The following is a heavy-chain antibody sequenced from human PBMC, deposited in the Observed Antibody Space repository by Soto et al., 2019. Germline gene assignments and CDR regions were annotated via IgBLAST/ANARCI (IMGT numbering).Heavy chain of an antibody. V-gene: IGHV3-23*01. CDR3: AKVGQLLLWFGEVLYMDV. D-gene: IGHD3-10*01. CDR2: ISGSGGST. CDR1: GFTFSSYA. J-gene: IGHJ6*03. Sequence: GVLRLSCAASGFTFSSYAMSWVRQAPGKGLEWVSAISGSGGSTYYADSVKGRFTISRDNSKNTLYLQMNSLRAEDTAVYYCAKVGQLLLWFGEVLYMDVWGKGTTVTVSS.